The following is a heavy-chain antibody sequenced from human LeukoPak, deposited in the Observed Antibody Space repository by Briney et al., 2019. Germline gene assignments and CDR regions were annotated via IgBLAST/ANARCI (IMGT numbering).Heavy chain of an antibody. D-gene: IGHD6-25*01. CDR1: GSSISSYY. CDR2: INHSGST. Sequence: PSETLSLTCTVSGSSISSYYWSWIRQPPGKGLEWIGEINHSGSTNYNPSLKSRVTISVDTSKNQFSLKLSSVTAADTAVYYCARRPARPYYYYYYMDVWGKGTTVTVSS. CDR3: ARRPARPYYYYYYMDV. V-gene: IGHV4-34*01. J-gene: IGHJ6*03.